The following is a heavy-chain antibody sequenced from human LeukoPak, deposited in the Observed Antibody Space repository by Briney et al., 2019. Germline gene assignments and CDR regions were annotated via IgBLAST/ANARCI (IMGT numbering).Heavy chain of an antibody. CDR1: GGSISSYY. CDR3: ASLLVTDFYFDY. V-gene: IGHV4-59*01. J-gene: IGHJ4*02. Sequence: PSETLSLTCTASGGSISSYYWSWIRQPPGKGLEWIGYIYYSGSTNYNPSLKSRVTISVDTSKNQFSLKLSSVTAADTAVYYCASLLVTDFYFDYWGQGTLVTVSS. CDR2: IYYSGST. D-gene: IGHD2-21*02.